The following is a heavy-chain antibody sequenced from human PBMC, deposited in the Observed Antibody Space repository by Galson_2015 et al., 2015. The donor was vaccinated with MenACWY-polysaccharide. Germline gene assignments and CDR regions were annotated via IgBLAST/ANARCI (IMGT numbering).Heavy chain of an antibody. CDR2: MNPNSGNT. D-gene: IGHD3-3*01. Sequence: SCKASGYTFTSYDINWVRQATGQGLEWLEYMNPNSGNTGYAQKFQGRVTLTRNTSISTAYMELSSLRSDDTAVYYCARDLRFSPYWGQGTLVTVSS. V-gene: IGHV1-8*01. CDR1: GYTFTSYD. J-gene: IGHJ4*02. CDR3: ARDLRFSPY.